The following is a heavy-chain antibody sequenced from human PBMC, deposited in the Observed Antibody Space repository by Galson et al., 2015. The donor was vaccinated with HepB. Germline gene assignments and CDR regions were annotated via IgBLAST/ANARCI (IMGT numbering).Heavy chain of an antibody. CDR1: GFTFSSYG. D-gene: IGHD3-9*01. Sequence: SLRLSCAASGFTFSSYGMHWVRQAPGKGLEWVAVIWYDGSNKYYADSVKGRFTISRDNSKNTLYLQMNSLRAEDTAVYYCASSYYDILTKGAFDIWGQGTMVTVSS. J-gene: IGHJ3*02. V-gene: IGHV3-33*08. CDR3: ASSYYDILTKGAFDI. CDR2: IWYDGSNK.